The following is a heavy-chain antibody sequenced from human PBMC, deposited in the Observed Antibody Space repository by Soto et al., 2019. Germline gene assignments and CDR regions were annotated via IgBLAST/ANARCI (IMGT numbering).Heavy chain of an antibody. CDR1: GYTFTSYF. CDR3: ARDYGDYVAYYYYGMDV. V-gene: IGHV1-46*01. D-gene: IGHD4-17*01. Sequence: SVKVSCKASGYTFTSYFIHWVRQAPGQGLEWMGIINPSGGSTSYAQKFQGRVTVTRDTSTSTVYMELSSLRSEDTAVYYCARDYGDYVAYYYYGMDVWGQGTTVTVSS. CDR2: INPSGGST. J-gene: IGHJ6*02.